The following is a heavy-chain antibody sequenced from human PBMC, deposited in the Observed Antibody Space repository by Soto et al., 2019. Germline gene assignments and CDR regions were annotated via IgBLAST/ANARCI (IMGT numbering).Heavy chain of an antibody. D-gene: IGHD1-26*01. V-gene: IGHV3-15*01. J-gene: IGHJ1*01. CDR2: IKSKTDGGTT. CDR3: TTGAWELLYFQH. Sequence: GGSLRLSCAASGFTFSNAWMSWVRQAPGKGLEWVGRIKSKTDGGTTDYAAPVKGRFTISRDDSKNTLYLQMNSLKTEDTAVYYCTTGAWELLYFQHWGQGTLVTVSS. CDR1: GFTFSNAW.